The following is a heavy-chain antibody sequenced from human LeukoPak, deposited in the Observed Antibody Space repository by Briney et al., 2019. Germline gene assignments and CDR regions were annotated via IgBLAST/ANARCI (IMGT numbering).Heavy chain of an antibody. CDR1: GGTFSSYA. CDR2: IIPIFGTA. J-gene: IGHJ4*02. CDR3: ARVPTIFGVVNYFDY. Sequence: SVKVSCKASGGTFSSYAISWVRQAPGQGLEWMGGIIPIFGTANYAQKFQGRVTITADESTSTAYMELSSLRSEDTAVYYCARVPTIFGVVNYFDYWGQGTLVTVSS. D-gene: IGHD3-3*01. V-gene: IGHV1-69*13.